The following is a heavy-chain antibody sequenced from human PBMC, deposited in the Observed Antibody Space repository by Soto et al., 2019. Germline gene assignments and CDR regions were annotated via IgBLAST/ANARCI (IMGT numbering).Heavy chain of an antibody. J-gene: IGHJ4*02. Sequence: ASVKVSCKASGYTFTSYDIKWVRQATGQGLEWMGWTNPNSGNTGYAQKFQGRVTMTRNTSISTAYMELSSLRSEDTAVYYCARGSHITGTTYPLGYWGQGNLVTVSS. D-gene: IGHD1-7*01. V-gene: IGHV1-8*01. CDR3: ARGSHITGTTYPLGY. CDR1: GYTFTSYD. CDR2: TNPNSGNT.